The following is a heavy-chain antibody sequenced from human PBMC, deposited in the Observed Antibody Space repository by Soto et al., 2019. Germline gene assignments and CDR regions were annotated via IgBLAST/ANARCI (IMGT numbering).Heavy chain of an antibody. D-gene: IGHD3-3*01. CDR1: GSSISSGDYY. CDR3: ARYDFWSGRPDDVFDI. J-gene: IGHJ3*02. V-gene: IGHV4-30-4*01. CDR2: IYYSGST. Sequence: PSETLSLTCTVSGSSISSGDYYWSWIRQPPGKGLEWIGYIYYSGSTYYNPSLKSRVTISVDTSKNQFSLKLSSVTAADTAVYYCARYDFWSGRPDDVFDIWGQGTMVTVS.